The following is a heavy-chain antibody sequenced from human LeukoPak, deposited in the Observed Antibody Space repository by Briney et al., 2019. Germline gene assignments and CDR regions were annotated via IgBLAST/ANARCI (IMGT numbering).Heavy chain of an antibody. J-gene: IGHJ6*03. CDR2: ISSSTRTI. CDR1: GFAFLSYS. CDR3: ARAWFGDLLSQNYLDV. V-gene: IGHV3-48*01. Sequence: GGSLRLSCAASGFAFLSYSMNWVRQAPGKGLEWVSYISSSTRTIYYTDSVKGRFTISRDNAKNSLYLQMNSLRAEDTAVYYCARAWFGDLLSQNYLDVWGKGTTVTVSS. D-gene: IGHD3-10*01.